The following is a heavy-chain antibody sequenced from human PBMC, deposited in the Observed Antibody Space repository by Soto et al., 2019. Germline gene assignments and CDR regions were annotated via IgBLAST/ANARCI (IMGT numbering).Heavy chain of an antibody. Sequence: ASVKVSCKASGYTFTGYYMHWVRQAPGQGLEWMGWINPNSGGTNYAQKFQGWVTMTRDTSISTAYMELSRLRSDDTAVYYCARRAVAAPRYFDYWGQGTRVTVSS. J-gene: IGHJ4*02. D-gene: IGHD6-19*01. CDR3: ARRAVAAPRYFDY. CDR2: INPNSGGT. CDR1: GYTFTGYY. V-gene: IGHV1-2*04.